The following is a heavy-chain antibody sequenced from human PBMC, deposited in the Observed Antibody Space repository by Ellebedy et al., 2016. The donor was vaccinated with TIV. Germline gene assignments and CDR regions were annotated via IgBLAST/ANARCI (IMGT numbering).Heavy chain of an antibody. J-gene: IGHJ6*02. CDR2: ISGSGVNT. Sequence: GESLKISXAASGFTFSNSAMGWVRQAPGKGLEWVSGISGSGVNTYYADSVKGRFTISRDNSKNTLYLQMNSLRAEDTAVYYCAKPDGYNYHYYGMDVWGQGTTVTVSS. CDR1: GFTFSNSA. V-gene: IGHV3-23*01. D-gene: IGHD5-24*01. CDR3: AKPDGYNYHYYGMDV.